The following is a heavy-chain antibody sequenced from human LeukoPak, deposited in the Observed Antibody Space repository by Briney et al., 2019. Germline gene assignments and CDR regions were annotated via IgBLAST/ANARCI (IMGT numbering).Heavy chain of an antibody. V-gene: IGHV3-74*01. CDR3: VSFYETY. CDR2: INSDGSWT. D-gene: IGHD2/OR15-2a*01. CDR1: GNYW. J-gene: IGHJ4*02. Sequence: GGSLRLSCAASGNYWMHWVRQVPGKGLVWVSHINSDGSWTSYADSVKGRFTISKDNAKNTVYLQMNSLRAEDTAVYYCVSFYETYWGRGTLVTVSS.